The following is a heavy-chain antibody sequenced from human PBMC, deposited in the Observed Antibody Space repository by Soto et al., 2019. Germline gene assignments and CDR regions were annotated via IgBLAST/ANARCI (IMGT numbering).Heavy chain of an antibody. Sequence: SETLSLTCTVSGGSISSYYWSWIRQPPGKGLEWIGYIYYSGSTNYNPSLKSRVTISVDTSKNQFSLKLSSVTAADTAVYYCARHIIGDYDILTGTGINWFDPWGQGTLVTVSS. J-gene: IGHJ5*02. CDR1: GGSISSYY. CDR2: IYYSGST. CDR3: ARHIIGDYDILTGTGINWFDP. D-gene: IGHD3-9*01. V-gene: IGHV4-59*08.